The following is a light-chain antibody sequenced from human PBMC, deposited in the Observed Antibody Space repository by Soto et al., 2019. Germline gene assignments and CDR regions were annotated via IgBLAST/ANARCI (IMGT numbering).Light chain of an antibody. CDR1: ISDVGGHGY. CDR3: SSFTSKSTLI. J-gene: IGLJ2*01. CDR2: EVR. V-gene: IGLV2-14*01. Sequence: QSVLTQPASVSGSPGQSITISCTGTISDVGGHGYVSWYQQHPGKAPKLMIYEVRNRPSGISFRFSGSKSGNTASLTISGLQAEDEADYYCSSFTSKSTLIFGGGTQLTVL.